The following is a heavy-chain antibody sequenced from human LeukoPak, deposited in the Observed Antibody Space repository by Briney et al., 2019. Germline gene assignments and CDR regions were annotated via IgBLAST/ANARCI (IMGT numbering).Heavy chain of an antibody. CDR1: GGSMTTHH. CDR3: TTIKRGDIFGYFDF. J-gene: IGHJ4*02. V-gene: IGHV4-59*11. CDR2: VFDSGRT. D-gene: IGHD5-18*01. Sequence: SETLSLTCTVSGGSMTTHHWNWIRQTPGKGLEGIGYVFDSGRTKVNPSLTSRVTLSTDTSKNRLSLRLSSVTAADTAVYYCTTIKRGDIFGYFDFWGQGILVTVSS.